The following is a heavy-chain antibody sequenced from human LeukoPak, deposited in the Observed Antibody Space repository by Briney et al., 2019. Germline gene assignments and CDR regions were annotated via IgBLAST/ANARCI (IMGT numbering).Heavy chain of an antibody. CDR2: IYYSGST. CDR1: GGSISSSSYY. V-gene: IGHV4-39*07. Sequence: SETLSLTCTVSGGSISSSSYYWGWIRQPPGKGLEWIGYIYYSGSTYYNPSLKSRVTISVDTSKNQFSLKLSSVTAADTAVYYCARGRVAHYYYYYYMDVWAKGPRSPSP. J-gene: IGHJ6*03. CDR3: ARGRVAHYYYYYYMDV. D-gene: IGHD5-12*01.